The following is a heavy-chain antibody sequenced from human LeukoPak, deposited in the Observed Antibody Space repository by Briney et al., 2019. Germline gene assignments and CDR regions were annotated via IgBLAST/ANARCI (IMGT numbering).Heavy chain of an antibody. CDR2: ISSSSSNI. V-gene: IGHV3-21*01. D-gene: IGHD2-21*02. Sequence: KPGGSLRLSCAASGFTFSSYNINWVRQAPGKGLEWVSYISSSSSNIYYADSVKGRFTISRDNAKNSLYLQMTSLRTEDTAVYYCARIIGDRGGFYYWGQGTLVTVSS. CDR3: ARIIGDRGGFYY. CDR1: GFTFSSYN. J-gene: IGHJ4*02.